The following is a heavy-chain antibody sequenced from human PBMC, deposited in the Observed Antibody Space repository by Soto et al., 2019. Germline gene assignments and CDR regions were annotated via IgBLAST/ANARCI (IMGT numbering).Heavy chain of an antibody. CDR3: ARDGYSGYDYIDY. CDR1: GFTFSSYW. J-gene: IGHJ4*02. V-gene: IGHV3-7*01. Sequence: EVQLAESGGGLVQPGGSLRLSCAASGFTFSSYWMSWVRQAPGKGLEWVANIKQDGSEKYYVDSVKGRFTISRDNAKNSLYLQMNSLRAEDTAVYYCARDGYSGYDYIDYWGQGTLVTVSS. CDR2: IKQDGSEK. D-gene: IGHD5-12*01.